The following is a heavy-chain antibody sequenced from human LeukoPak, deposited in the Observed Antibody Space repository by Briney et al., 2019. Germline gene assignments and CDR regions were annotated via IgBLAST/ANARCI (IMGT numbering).Heavy chain of an antibody. Sequence: GGSLRLSCAASGFTFSSYAMHWVRQAPGKGLEYVSAISSNGGSTYYANSVKGRFTISRDNAKNSLYLQMNSLRAEDTAVYYCARVGGSYFLDVWGKGTTVTVSS. CDR3: ARVGGSYFLDV. CDR1: GFTFSSYA. J-gene: IGHJ6*03. CDR2: ISSNGGST. V-gene: IGHV3-64*01. D-gene: IGHD1-26*01.